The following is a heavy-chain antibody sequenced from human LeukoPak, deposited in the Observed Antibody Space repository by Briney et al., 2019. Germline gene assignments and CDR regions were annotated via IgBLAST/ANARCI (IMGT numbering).Heavy chain of an antibody. V-gene: IGHV3-33*01. D-gene: IGHD6-19*01. Sequence: QPGRSLRLSCAASGFTFSSYGMHWVRQAPGKGLEWVAVIWYDGSNKYYADSVKGRFTISRDNSKSTLYLQMNSLRAEDTAVYYCARVQGQWLVRGGAFDYWGQGTLVTVSS. CDR1: GFTFSSYG. CDR2: IWYDGSNK. J-gene: IGHJ4*02. CDR3: ARVQGQWLVRGGAFDY.